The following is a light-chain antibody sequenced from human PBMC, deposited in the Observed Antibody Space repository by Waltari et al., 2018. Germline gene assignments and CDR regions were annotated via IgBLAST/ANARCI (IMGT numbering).Light chain of an antibody. V-gene: IGLV1-40*01. CDR3: QSFDSRLSDGVV. Sequence: QSVLTQPPAVSGTPGQRVTIACTGSSSNLGEGHHVHRDQKIPGTAPKLLIFGNHNRPSGVPDRFSGSKSGTSASLAITGLQAEDEGDYYCQSFDSRLSDGVVFGGGTKVTVL. CDR2: GNH. J-gene: IGLJ2*01. CDR1: SSNLGEGHH.